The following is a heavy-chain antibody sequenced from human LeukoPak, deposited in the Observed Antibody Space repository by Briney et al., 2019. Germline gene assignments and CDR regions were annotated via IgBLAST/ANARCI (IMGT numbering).Heavy chain of an antibody. Sequence: HPGGSLTLSCTASTLILSDHFIDWVRQAPGKGLEWVGRSRPKRNGYTTEYAASVKGRFTLSRDDSKNSLYLQMSSLKTEDTAVYFCTKDGGRNGNTAFDIWGQGTMVTVSS. CDR1: TLILSDHF. CDR3: TKDGGRNGNTAFDI. CDR2: SRPKRNGYTT. D-gene: IGHD3-16*01. J-gene: IGHJ3*02. V-gene: IGHV3-72*01.